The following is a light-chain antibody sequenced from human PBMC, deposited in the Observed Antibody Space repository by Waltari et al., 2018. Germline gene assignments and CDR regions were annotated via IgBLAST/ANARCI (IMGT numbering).Light chain of an antibody. J-gene: IGLJ2*01. V-gene: IGLV2-14*01. CDR3: SSQSSNDVVL. CDR2: DVS. CDR1: SKDVGAYNS. Sequence: QSALTQPASVSGSPGQSVTIFCAGTSKDVGAYNSVSWYQEHPGQAPRVIIYDVSDRPSGVSDRFSGSKSGNTASLTISGLQAEDEADYYCSSQSSNDVVLFGGGTKLTVL.